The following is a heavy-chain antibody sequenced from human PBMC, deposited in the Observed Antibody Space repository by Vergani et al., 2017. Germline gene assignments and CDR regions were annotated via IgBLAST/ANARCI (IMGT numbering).Heavy chain of an antibody. CDR2: IIPIFGTA. J-gene: IGHJ6*02. D-gene: IGHD3-3*01. V-gene: IGHV1-69*01. CDR3: ASRDITIFGVVIIRGYYYYGMDV. Sequence: QVQLVQSGAEVKKPGSSVKVSCKASGGTFSSYAISWVRQAPGQGLEWMGGIIPIFGTANYAQKFQGRVTITADESTSTAYMGLSSRSSEDTAVYYCASRDITIFGVVIIRGYYYYGMDVWGQGTTVTVSS. CDR1: GGTFSSYA.